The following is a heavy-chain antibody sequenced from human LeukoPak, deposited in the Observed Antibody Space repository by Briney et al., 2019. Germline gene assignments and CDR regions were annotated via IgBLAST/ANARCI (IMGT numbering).Heavy chain of an antibody. CDR2: ISYDGSNK. Sequence: GGSLRLSCAASGFTFSSYGMHWVRQAPGKGLEWVAVISYDGSNKYYADSVKGRFTISRDNSKSTLYLQVDSLRADDTAVYYCARRPGIAAAGTVLDLDYWGQGILVTVSS. J-gene: IGHJ4*02. CDR1: GFTFSSYG. V-gene: IGHV3-30*03. D-gene: IGHD6-13*01. CDR3: ARRPGIAAAGTVLDLDY.